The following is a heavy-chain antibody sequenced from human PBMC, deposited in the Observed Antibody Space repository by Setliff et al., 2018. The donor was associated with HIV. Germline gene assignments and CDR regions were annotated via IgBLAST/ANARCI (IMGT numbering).Heavy chain of an antibody. CDR1: GFIFSDYY. Sequence: GGSLRLSCAASGFIFSDYYMSWIRQAPGKGLEWVAYISFSGNTIYYTDSVKGRFTISRDNAGNSLYLQMNSLRADDTAVYYRTTENHSYCGRGTLVTVSS. D-gene: IGHD2-2*01. CDR2: ISFSGNTI. CDR3: TTENHSY. J-gene: IGHJ4*02. V-gene: IGHV3-11*01.